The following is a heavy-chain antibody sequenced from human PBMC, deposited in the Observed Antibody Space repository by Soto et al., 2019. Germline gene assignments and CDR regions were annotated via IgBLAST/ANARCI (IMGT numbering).Heavy chain of an antibody. CDR1: GGSISSFSYY. CDR3: ARVGGINWFDP. V-gene: IGHV4-31*03. CDR2: IYYSGST. J-gene: IGHJ5*02. Sequence: PSETLSLTCTVSGGSISSFSYYWSWIRQHPGKGLEWIGYIYYSGSTYYNPSLKSRVTISVDTSKNQFSLKPSSVTAADTAVYYCARVGGINWFDPWGQGTLVTVSS. D-gene: IGHD1-20*01.